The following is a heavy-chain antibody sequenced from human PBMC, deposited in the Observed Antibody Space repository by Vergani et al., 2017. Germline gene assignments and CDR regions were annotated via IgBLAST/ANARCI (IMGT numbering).Heavy chain of an antibody. D-gene: IGHD2-2*01. CDR3: ARGGFVVVPAAMLVDAFDI. CDR2: IYYSGST. Sequence: QVQLQESGPGLVKPSETLSLTCTVSGGSISSYYWSWIRQPPGKGLEWIGYIYYSGSTNYNPSLKSRVTISVDTSKNQFSLKLSSVTAADTAVYYCARGGFVVVPAAMLVDAFDIWGQGTMVTVSS. J-gene: IGHJ3*02. V-gene: IGHV4-59*12. CDR1: GGSISSYY.